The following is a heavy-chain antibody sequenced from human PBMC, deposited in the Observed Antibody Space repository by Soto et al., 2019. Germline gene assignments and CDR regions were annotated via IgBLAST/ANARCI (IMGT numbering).Heavy chain of an antibody. Sequence: PSETLSLTCTVSGGSITTGGYYWSWIRQLPGKGLEWIGHRYYSESTYYNPSLKSRVSISLDTSKNQFSLKLSFVTAVDTAMYYCARTKCSGGSCYSWSLDYWGQGTPVTVPQ. CDR3: ARTKCSGGSCYSWSLDY. J-gene: IGHJ4*02. CDR1: GGSITTGGYY. CDR2: RYYSEST. V-gene: IGHV4-31*03. D-gene: IGHD2-15*01.